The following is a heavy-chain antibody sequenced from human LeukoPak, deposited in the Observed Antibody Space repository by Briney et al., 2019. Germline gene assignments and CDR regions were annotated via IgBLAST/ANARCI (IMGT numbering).Heavy chain of an antibody. D-gene: IGHD6-19*01. CDR3: ARVIAVAGTSSDY. J-gene: IGHJ4*02. Sequence: ASVKVSCKASGYTFTSYGISWVRQAPGQGLEWMGWINTYNGDTNYIQKFQGRVTVTTDTSTITAYMELRSLRSDDTAVYYCARVIAVAGTSSDYWGQGTLVTVSS. CDR2: INTYNGDT. V-gene: IGHV1-18*01. CDR1: GYTFTSYG.